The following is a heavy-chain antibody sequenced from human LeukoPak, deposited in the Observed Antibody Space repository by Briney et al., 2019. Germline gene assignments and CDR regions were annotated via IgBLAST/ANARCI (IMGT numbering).Heavy chain of an antibody. CDR1: GGTFSSYA. CDR3: AREFSVRRIQLWPRGYYYMDV. J-gene: IGHJ6*03. D-gene: IGHD5-18*01. CDR2: IIPIFGTA. Sequence: GASVKVSCKASGGTFSSYAISWVRQAPGQGLEWMGGIIPIFGTANYAQKFQGRVTITTDESTSTAYMELSSLRSEDTAVYYCAREFSVRRIQLWPRGYYYMDVWGKGTTVTVSS. V-gene: IGHV1-69*05.